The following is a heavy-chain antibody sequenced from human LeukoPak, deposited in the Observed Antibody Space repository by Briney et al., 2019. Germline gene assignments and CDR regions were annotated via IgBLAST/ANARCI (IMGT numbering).Heavy chain of an antibody. D-gene: IGHD2-15*01. CDR3: ARGTTHKGKNWSDP. CDR1: GGSISSYY. J-gene: IGHJ5*02. Sequence: PSETLSLTCTVSGGSISSYYWSWIRQPPGKGLEWIGYIYYSGSTNYNPSLKSRVTISVDTSKNQFSLKLSSVTAADTAVYYCARGTTHKGKNWSDPWGQGTLVTVSS. V-gene: IGHV4-59*01. CDR2: IYYSGST.